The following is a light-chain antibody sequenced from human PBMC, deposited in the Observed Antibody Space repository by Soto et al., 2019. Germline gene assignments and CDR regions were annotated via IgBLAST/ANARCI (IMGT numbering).Light chain of an antibody. V-gene: IGLV2-14*03. J-gene: IGLJ2*01. CDR3: SSYADSSTVV. CDR2: NVD. CDR1: SIDVGGHNY. Sequence: QSALTQVASVSASPGQSITISCTGTSIDVGGHNYVSWYQQHPGKAPKLMIYNVDYRPSGVSNRFSGSKSGNTASLTISGLQAEDEANYYCSSYADSSTVVFGGGTKLTVL.